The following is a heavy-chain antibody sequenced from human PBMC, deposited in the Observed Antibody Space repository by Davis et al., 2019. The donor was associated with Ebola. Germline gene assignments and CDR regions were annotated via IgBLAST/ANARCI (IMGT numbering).Heavy chain of an antibody. D-gene: IGHD3-10*01. CDR2: IYHSGST. CDR1: GGSISSSNW. Sequence: MPSETLFLTCAVSGGSISSSNWWSWVRQPPGKGLEWIGEIYHSGSTYYNPSLKSRVTISVDRSKNQFSLKLSSVTAADTAVYYCARARITMGTNWFDPWGQGTLVTVSS. J-gene: IGHJ5*02. V-gene: IGHV4-4*02. CDR3: ARARITMGTNWFDP.